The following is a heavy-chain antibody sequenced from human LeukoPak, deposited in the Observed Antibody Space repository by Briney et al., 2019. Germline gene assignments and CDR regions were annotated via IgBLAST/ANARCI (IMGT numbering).Heavy chain of an antibody. Sequence: KSSETLSLTCTVSGGSINDYHWNWLRQPPGKGLEWIGFIYYRGTTNNNPSLKSRVTTSIDTSKKQFSLNLSSATAADTAIYYCAGVFSGRRPFELWGQGILVTVSS. CDR1: GGSINDYH. J-gene: IGHJ4*02. CDR2: IYYRGTT. V-gene: IGHV4-59*03. D-gene: IGHD3-10*01. CDR3: AGVFSGRRPFEL.